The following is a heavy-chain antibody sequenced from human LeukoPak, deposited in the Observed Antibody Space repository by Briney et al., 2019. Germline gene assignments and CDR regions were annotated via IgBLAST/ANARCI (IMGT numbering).Heavy chain of an antibody. CDR3: ARSITVTTYLFDY. V-gene: IGHV4-59*08. J-gene: IGHJ4*02. CDR2: IYYSGST. Sequence: SSETLSLTCTVSGGSISSYYWSWIRQPPGKGLEWIGYIYYSGSTNYNPSLKSRVTISVDTSKNQFSLKLSSVTAADTAVYYCARSITVTTYLFDYWGQGTLATVSS. D-gene: IGHD4-17*01. CDR1: GGSISSYY.